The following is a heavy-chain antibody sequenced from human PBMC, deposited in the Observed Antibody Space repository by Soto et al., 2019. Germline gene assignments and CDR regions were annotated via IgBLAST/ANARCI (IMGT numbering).Heavy chain of an antibody. V-gene: IGHV4-61*01. D-gene: IGHD3-10*01. CDR3: ARAGALVRGVLIPLYYFDY. J-gene: IGHJ4*02. Sequence: PSETLSLTCTVSGGSVSSGSYYWSWIRQPPGKGLEWIGYIYYSGSTNYNPSLKSRVTISVDTSKNQFSLKLSSVTAADTAVYYCARAGALVRGVLIPLYYFDYWGQGTRVTVSS. CDR1: GGSVSSGSYY. CDR2: IYYSGST.